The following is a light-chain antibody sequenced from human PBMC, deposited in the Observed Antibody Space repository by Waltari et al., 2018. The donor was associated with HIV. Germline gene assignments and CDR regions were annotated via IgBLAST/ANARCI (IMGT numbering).Light chain of an antibody. CDR2: EVT. CDR1: DLNDNEY. CDR3: TSYISGTSPV. Sequence: QSALTQPASVSGSPGPSITISCDLNDNEYVSWYQRHPGKAPKVIIYEVTNRPSGLSNLFSGSKSGNTATLTISGLQPEDEAYYFCTSYISGTSPVFGRGTRVTVL. J-gene: IGLJ2*01. V-gene: IGLV2-14*01.